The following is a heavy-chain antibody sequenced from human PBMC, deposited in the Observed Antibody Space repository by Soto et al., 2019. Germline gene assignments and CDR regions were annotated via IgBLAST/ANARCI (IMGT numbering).Heavy chain of an antibody. V-gene: IGHV4-34*01. Sequence: QVQLQQWGAGLLKPSETLSHTCAVYGGSFSGYYWSWIRQPPGKGLEWIGEINHSGSTNYNPSLKSRVTISVDTSKNQFSLKLSSVTAADTAVYYCARGGGVDSDYWGQGTLVTVSS. D-gene: IGHD3-3*01. CDR1: GGSFSGYY. CDR3: ARGGGVDSDY. CDR2: INHSGST. J-gene: IGHJ4*02.